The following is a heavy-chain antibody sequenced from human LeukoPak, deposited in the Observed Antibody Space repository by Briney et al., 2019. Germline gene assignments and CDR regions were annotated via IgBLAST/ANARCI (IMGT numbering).Heavy chain of an antibody. CDR2: IIPIFGTA. Sequence: GASMKVSCKASGGTFSSYAISWVRQAPGQGLEWMGRIIPIFGTANYAQKFQGRVTITTDESTSTAYMELSSLRSEDTAVYYCARVDCGGDCYSADYWGQGTLVTVSS. CDR3: ARVDCGGDCYSADY. D-gene: IGHD2-21*02. V-gene: IGHV1-69*05. J-gene: IGHJ4*02. CDR1: GGTFSSYA.